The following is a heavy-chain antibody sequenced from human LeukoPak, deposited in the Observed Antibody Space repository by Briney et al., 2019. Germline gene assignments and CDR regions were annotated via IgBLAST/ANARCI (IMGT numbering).Heavy chain of an antibody. CDR3: AKDPYYYDISGYPV. D-gene: IGHD3-22*01. J-gene: IGHJ4*02. V-gene: IGHV3-23*01. Sequence: GGTLRLSCAASGFTFSSYGMSWVRQAPGKGLEWVSAISGSGGSTYYADSVKGRFTISRDTSKNTLYLQMNSLRAEDTAVYYCAKDPYYYDISGYPVWGQGTLVTVSS. CDR1: GFTFSSYG. CDR2: ISGSGGST.